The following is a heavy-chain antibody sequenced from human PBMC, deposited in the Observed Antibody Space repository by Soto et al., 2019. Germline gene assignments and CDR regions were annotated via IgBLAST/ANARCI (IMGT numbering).Heavy chain of an antibody. Sequence: GGSLRLSCAASGFTVSSNYMSWVRQAPGKGLGWVSVIYSGGSTYYADSVKGRFTISRDNSKNTLYLQMNSLRAEDTAVYYCARDRYGDMSGAYYYMDVWGKGTTVTVSS. J-gene: IGHJ6*03. CDR1: GFTVSSNY. CDR2: IYSGGST. V-gene: IGHV3-66*01. CDR3: ARDRYGDMSGAYYYMDV. D-gene: IGHD4-17*01.